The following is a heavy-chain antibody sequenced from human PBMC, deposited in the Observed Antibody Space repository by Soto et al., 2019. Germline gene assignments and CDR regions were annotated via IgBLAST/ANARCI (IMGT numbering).Heavy chain of an antibody. D-gene: IGHD6-13*01. Sequence: KGSGCASTKHWVACVRQMPGKGLEWMGIIYPADSDTRYSPSFQGQVTISADKSISTAYVQWSSLKASDTAMYYCAIRDRAAGEAFRGQGTPVPVSS. J-gene: IGHJ4*02. V-gene: IGHV5-51*01. CDR3: AIRDRAAGEAF. CDR2: IYPADSDT. CDR1: GCASTKHW.